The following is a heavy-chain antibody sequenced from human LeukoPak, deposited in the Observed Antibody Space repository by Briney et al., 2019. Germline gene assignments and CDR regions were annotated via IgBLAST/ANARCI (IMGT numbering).Heavy chain of an antibody. D-gene: IGHD3-10*01. CDR2: ISSNGGSI. CDR1: GFTFSSYA. Sequence: GGSLRLSCAASGFTFSSYAMHWVRQAPGKGLEYVSAISSNGGSIYYANSVKGRFTISRDNSKNTLYLQMGSLRAEDMAVYYCARDIPNYYGSGSPDYYYYYMDVWGKGTTVTISS. CDR3: ARDIPNYYGSGSPDYYYYYMDV. J-gene: IGHJ6*03. V-gene: IGHV3-64*01.